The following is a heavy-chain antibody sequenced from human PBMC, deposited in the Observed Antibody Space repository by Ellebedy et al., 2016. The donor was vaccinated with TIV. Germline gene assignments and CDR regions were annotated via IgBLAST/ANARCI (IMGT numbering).Heavy chain of an antibody. J-gene: IGHJ4*02. CDR2: IAHSGDIT. D-gene: IGHD6-19*01. Sequence: PGGSLRLSCAASGFTFSSNAMGWVRQAPGKGLEWVSAIAHSGDITYYPDSVKGRFTISRDNSKNALYLQMNNLRAEDTALYYCAKDLPASGWSFDSWGLGTLVTVSS. CDR3: AKDLPASGWSFDS. CDR1: GFTFSSNA. V-gene: IGHV3-23*01.